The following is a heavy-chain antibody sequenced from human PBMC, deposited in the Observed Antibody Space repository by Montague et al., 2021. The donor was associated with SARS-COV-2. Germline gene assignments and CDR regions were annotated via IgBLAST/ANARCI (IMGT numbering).Heavy chain of an antibody. Sequence: SETLSLTCTVSGGSIRPFYWNWIRQTPEKGLEWIGYIYYSGNTNYNPSLNSRATMSVDASKNQFSLTVRSVTAADTAVYYCASLDRNWFDSWGQGTLVTASS. CDR2: IYYSGNT. V-gene: IGHV4-59*01. CDR3: ASLDRNWFDS. CDR1: GGSIRPFY. J-gene: IGHJ5*01. D-gene: IGHD1-14*01.